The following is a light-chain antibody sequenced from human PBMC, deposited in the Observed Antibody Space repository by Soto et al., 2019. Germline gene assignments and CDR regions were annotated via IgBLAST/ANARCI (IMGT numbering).Light chain of an antibody. Sequence: QSALTQPASVSGSPGQSITISCTGTTSDVGSYNLVSWYQQHPGKAPKLISYEVSERTSGVSTRFSGSKSGNMASLTISGLQAEDEAEYYCCSYATPSQFGGGTKLTVL. CDR2: EVS. CDR1: TSDVGSYNL. J-gene: IGLJ2*01. CDR3: CSYATPSQ. V-gene: IGLV2-23*02.